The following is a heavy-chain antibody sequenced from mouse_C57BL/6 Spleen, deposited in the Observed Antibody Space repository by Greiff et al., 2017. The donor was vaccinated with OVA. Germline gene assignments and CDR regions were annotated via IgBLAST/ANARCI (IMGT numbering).Heavy chain of an antibody. J-gene: IGHJ4*01. CDR3: ARDRTTVGAMDY. CDR1: GFTFSSYA. D-gene: IGHD1-1*01. Sequence: EVKLVESGGGLVKPGGSLKLSCAASGFTFSSYAMSWVRQTPEKRLEWVATISDGGSYTYYPDNVKGRFTISRDNAKNNLYLQMSHLKSEDTAMYYCARDRTTVGAMDYWGQGTSVTVSS. CDR2: ISDGGSYT. V-gene: IGHV5-4*01.